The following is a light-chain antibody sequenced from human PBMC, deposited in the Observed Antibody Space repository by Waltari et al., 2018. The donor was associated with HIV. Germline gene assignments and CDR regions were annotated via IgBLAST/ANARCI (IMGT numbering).Light chain of an antibody. CDR1: QSVLYSSNNKDY. CDR2: WAS. V-gene: IGKV4-1*01. J-gene: IGKJ4*01. Sequence: DIVMTQSPDSRAVSLGERATINCKSSQSVLYSSNNKDYLAWYQQKPAQPPKLLFYWASTRESGVPDRFGGSGSGTNFTLTINSLQAEDVAVYYCQQYYSTPVTFGGGTKVEIK. CDR3: QQYYSTPVT.